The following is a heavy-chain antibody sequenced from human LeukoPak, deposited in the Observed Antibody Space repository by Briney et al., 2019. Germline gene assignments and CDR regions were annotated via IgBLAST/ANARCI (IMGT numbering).Heavy chain of an antibody. CDR2: IYYSGST. J-gene: IGHJ6*02. Sequence: SETLSLTCTVSGGSISGQYWSLIRQPPGKGLEWIGYIYYSGSTNYNPSLKSRVTISVDTSKNQFSLKLSSVTAADTAVYYCARHNWNDGYGMDVWGQGTTVTVSS. CDR1: GGSISGQY. D-gene: IGHD1-20*01. CDR3: ARHNWNDGYGMDV. V-gene: IGHV4-59*08.